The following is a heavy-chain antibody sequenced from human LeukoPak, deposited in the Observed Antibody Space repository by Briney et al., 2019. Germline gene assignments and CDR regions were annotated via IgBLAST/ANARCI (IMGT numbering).Heavy chain of an antibody. V-gene: IGHV3-66*01. J-gene: IGHJ4*02. CDR3: ASFAGEPSPY. Sequence: PSETLSLTCTVSGYPISSGYYWGWVRQAPGKGLEWVSVIYSGGSTYYADSVKGRFTISRDNSKNTLYLQMNSLRAEDTAVYYCASFAGEPSPYWGQGTLVTVSS. D-gene: IGHD3-10*01. CDR2: IYSGGST. CDR1: GYPISSGYY.